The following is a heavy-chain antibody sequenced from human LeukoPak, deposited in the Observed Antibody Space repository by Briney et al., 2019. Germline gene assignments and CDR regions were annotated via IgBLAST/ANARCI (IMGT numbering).Heavy chain of an antibody. D-gene: IGHD5-18*01. V-gene: IGHV1-46*01. J-gene: IGHJ4*02. CDR3: ARDSLIRRYSYGNGEYYFDY. CDR1: GYTFTSYY. CDR2: INPSGGST. Sequence: ASVKVSCKASGYTFTSYYMHWVRQAPGQGLEWMGIINPSGGSTSYAQKFQGRVTMTRDMSTSTVYMELSSLRPEDTAVYYCARDSLIRRYSYGNGEYYFDYWGQGTLVTVSS.